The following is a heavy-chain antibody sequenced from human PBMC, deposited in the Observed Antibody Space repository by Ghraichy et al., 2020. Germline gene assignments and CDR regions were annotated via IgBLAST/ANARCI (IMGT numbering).Heavy chain of an antibody. D-gene: IGHD3-10*01. J-gene: IGHJ4*02. CDR2: IIPIFGTA. Sequence: VKVSCKASGGTFSSYAISWVRQAPGQGLEWMGGIIPIFGTANYAQKFQGRVTITADESTSTAYMELSSLRSEDTAVYYCARVPNYHYGSGSYYNPYFDYWGQGTLVTVSS. CDR3: ARVPNYHYGSGSYYNPYFDY. CDR1: GGTFSSYA. V-gene: IGHV1-69*13.